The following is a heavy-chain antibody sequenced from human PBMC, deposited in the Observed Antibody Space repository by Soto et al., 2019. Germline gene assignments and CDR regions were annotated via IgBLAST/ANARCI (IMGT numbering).Heavy chain of an antibody. CDR1: GFTFSSYW. Sequence: PGGSLRLSCAASGFTFSSYWMHWVRQAPGKGLVWVSRINSDGSSTSYADSVKGRFTISRDNAKNTLYLQMNSLRAEDTAVYYCARVEKRITMIVVVSSAFDIWGQGTMVTVSS. V-gene: IGHV3-74*01. CDR3: ARVEKRITMIVVVSSAFDI. CDR2: INSDGSST. J-gene: IGHJ3*02. D-gene: IGHD3-22*01.